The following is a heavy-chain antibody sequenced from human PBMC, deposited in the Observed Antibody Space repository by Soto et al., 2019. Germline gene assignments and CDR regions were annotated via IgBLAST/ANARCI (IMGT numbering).Heavy chain of an antibody. CDR3: AKEKCSSTSCYNFDY. D-gene: IGHD2-2*01. V-gene: IGHV3-23*01. CDR2: ISGGGGST. CDR1: GFTFSSYA. Sequence: LRLSCAASGFTFSSYAMTWVRQAPGKGLLWVSAISGGGGSTYYADSVKGRFTISRDNSKNTLYLQMNSLRAEDTAVYYCAKEKCSSTSCYNFDYWGQGTLVTVSS. J-gene: IGHJ4*02.